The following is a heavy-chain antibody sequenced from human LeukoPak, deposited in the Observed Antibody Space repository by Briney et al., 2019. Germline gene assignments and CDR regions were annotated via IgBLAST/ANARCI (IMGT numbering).Heavy chain of an antibody. Sequence: GGSLRLSCAASGFTFSNYAMHWVRQAPGKGLEWLAYIRYDGSSKYYADFVKGRFTISRDYSKNTLYLHMNSLRAEDTGVYYCANRISGSSSWGQGTLVTVSS. CDR3: ANRISGSSS. CDR1: GFTFSNYA. D-gene: IGHD3-10*01. CDR2: IRYDGSSK. V-gene: IGHV3-30*02. J-gene: IGHJ5*02.